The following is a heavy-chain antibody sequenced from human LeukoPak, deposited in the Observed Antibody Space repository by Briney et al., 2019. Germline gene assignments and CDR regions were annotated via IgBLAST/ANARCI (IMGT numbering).Heavy chain of an antibody. J-gene: IGHJ1*01. Sequence: GASVKVSCKASGGTFSSYAISWVRQAPGRGLEWMGGIIPIFGTANYAQKFQGRVTITTDESTSTAYMELSSLRSEDTAVYYCAREWELAYFQHWGQGTLVTVSS. D-gene: IGHD1-26*01. V-gene: IGHV1-69*05. CDR2: IIPIFGTA. CDR3: AREWELAYFQH. CDR1: GGTFSSYA.